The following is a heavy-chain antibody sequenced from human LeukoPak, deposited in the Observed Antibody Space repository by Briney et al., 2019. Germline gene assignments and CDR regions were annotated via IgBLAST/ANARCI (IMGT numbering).Heavy chain of an antibody. CDR1: GGSISSGGYY. CDR3: AREAPGEWEPRAIDY. D-gene: IGHD1-26*01. V-gene: IGHV4-31*03. CDR2: IYYSGST. Sequence: SETLSLTCTVSGGSISSGGYYWSWIRQHPGKGLEWIGYIYYSGSTYYNPSLKSRVTISVDTSKNQFSLKLSSATAADTAVYYCAREAPGEWEPRAIDYWGQGTLVTVSS. J-gene: IGHJ4*02.